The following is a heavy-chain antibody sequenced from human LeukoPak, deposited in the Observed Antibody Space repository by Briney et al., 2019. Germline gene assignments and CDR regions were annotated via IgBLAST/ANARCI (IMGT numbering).Heavy chain of an antibody. Sequence: GESLKISCNASGYSFTSYWICCVRQLPAKGREWLGIIYTGDSDTKYNPSFQGQVTISADKSINTAYLQRSSLNASDTAMYYCARLVYRSGWMPCDFWRRGTGVTVS. CDR1: GYSFTSYW. CDR2: IYTGDSDT. D-gene: IGHD6-19*01. V-gene: IGHV5-51*01. CDR3: ARLVYRSGWMPCDF. J-gene: IGHJ4*02.